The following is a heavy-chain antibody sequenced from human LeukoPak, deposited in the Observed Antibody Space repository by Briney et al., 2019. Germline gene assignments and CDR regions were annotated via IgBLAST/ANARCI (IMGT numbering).Heavy chain of an antibody. CDR2: IYTTGST. V-gene: IGHV4-61*02. Sequence: SETLSLTCTVSGGSISSSSYYWSWIRQPAGKGLEWIGRIYTTGSTNYNPSLKSRVTMSVDTSKNQFSLRLTSVTAADTAVYYCARDTTRGATSFWGQGTLVTVSS. CDR3: ARDTTRGATSF. J-gene: IGHJ4*02. CDR1: GGSISSSSYY. D-gene: IGHD1-26*01.